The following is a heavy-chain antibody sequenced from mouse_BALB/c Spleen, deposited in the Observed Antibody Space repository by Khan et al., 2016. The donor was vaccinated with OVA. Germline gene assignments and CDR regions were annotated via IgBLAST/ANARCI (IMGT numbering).Heavy chain of an antibody. V-gene: IGHV1-4*01. CDR2: INPSSGYA. CDR3: AREGAYYRSDGWFAY. Sequence: QIQLVQSGAELARPGASVKMSCKASGYTFTTYTMHWIKQRPGQGLEWIGYINPSSGYANYNQKFKDKATLTADKSSSTAYMQLSSLTSEDSAVYYCAREGAYYRSDGWFAYWDQGTLVTVSA. D-gene: IGHD2-14*01. CDR1: GYTFTTYT. J-gene: IGHJ3*01.